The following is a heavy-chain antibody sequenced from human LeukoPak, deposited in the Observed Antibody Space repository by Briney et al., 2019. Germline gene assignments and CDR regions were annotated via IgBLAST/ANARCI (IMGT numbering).Heavy chain of an antibody. D-gene: IGHD6-6*01. Sequence: SETLSLTCTVSGGSVSSGSYYWSWIRQPPGTGLEWIGYIYYSGSTNYNPSLKSRVTISVDTSKNQFSLKLSSVTAADTAVYYCARVAATTTRNWFDPWGQGTLVTVSS. CDR1: GGSVSSGSYY. CDR2: IYYSGST. V-gene: IGHV4-61*01. CDR3: ARVAATTTRNWFDP. J-gene: IGHJ5*02.